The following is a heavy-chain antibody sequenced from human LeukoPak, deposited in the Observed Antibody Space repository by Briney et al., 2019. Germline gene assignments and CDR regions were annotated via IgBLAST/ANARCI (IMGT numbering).Heavy chain of an antibody. CDR1: GFTVSGNY. D-gene: IGHD3-10*01. V-gene: IGHV3-66*01. Sequence: GSLRLSCAASGFTVSGNYMSWVRQAPGKGLEWVSLLYSGGSTYYADSVKGRFSISRDNSKNTLYLQMNSLRAEDTAVYYCAKDYYGSGSYPRNAFDIWGQGTMVTVSS. CDR2: LYSGGST. J-gene: IGHJ3*02. CDR3: AKDYYGSGSYPRNAFDI.